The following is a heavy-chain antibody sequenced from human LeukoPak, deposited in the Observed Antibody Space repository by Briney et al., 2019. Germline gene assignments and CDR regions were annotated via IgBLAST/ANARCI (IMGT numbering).Heavy chain of an antibody. V-gene: IGHV4-31*03. CDR3: ARSFTIFGVVGNWFDP. Sequence: SQTLSLTCTVSGGSISSGGYYWSWIRQHPGKGLEWIGYIYYSGSTYYNPSLKSRVTISVDTSKNQFSLKLSSVTAADTAVYYGARSFTIFGVVGNWFDPWGQGTLVTVSS. J-gene: IGHJ5*02. D-gene: IGHD3-3*01. CDR2: IYYSGST. CDR1: GGSISSGGYY.